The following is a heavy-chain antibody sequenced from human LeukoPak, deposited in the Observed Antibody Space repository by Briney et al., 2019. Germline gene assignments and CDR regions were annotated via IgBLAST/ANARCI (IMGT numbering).Heavy chain of an antibody. D-gene: IGHD3-16*02. V-gene: IGHV4-61*02. CDR3: ARGLFGNIWGSYRPRNDAFDI. CDR2: IYTSGST. CDR1: GGSISSGSYY. Sequence: SETLSLTCTVSGGSISSGSYYWSWIRQPAGKGLEWIGRIYTSGSTNYNPSLKSRVTISVDTSKNQFSLKLSSVTAADTAVYYCARGLFGNIWGSYRPRNDAFDIWGQGTMVTVSS. J-gene: IGHJ3*02.